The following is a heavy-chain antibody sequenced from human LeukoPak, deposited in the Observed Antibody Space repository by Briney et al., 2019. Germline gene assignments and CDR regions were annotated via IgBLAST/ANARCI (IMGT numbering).Heavy chain of an antibody. CDR1: GYTFTGYY. J-gene: IGHJ6*03. V-gene: IGHV1-2*02. CDR2: INPNSGGT. CDR3: ARGVSGTYYYYYMDV. Sequence: GASVKVSCKASGYTFTGYYMHWVRQAPGQGLEWMGWINPNSGGTNYAQKFRGRVTMTRDTSISTAYMELSRLRSDDTAVYYCARGVSGTYYYYYMDVWGKGTTVTVSS. D-gene: IGHD6-19*01.